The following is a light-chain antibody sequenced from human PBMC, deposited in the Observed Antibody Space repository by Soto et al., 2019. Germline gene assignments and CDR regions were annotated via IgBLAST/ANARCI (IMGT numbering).Light chain of an antibody. V-gene: IGLV1-40*01. CDR1: SSNIGAGYD. Sequence: QSVLTQPPSVSGAPGQRVTISCTGSSSNIGAGYDVHWYQQLPGTAPKLLIYGNSNRPSGVPDRFSGSKSGTSASLAITGLQAEDDDDYYCQSYDSSLRGSRVFGGGTKLTVL. J-gene: IGLJ2*01. CDR3: QSYDSSLRGSRV. CDR2: GNS.